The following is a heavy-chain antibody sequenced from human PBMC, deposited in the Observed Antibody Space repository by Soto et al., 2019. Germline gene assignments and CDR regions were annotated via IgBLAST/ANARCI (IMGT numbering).Heavy chain of an antibody. D-gene: IGHD5-18*01. CDR1: GGSISSGGYY. Sequence: QVQLQESGPGLVKPSQTLSLTCTVSGGSISSGGYYWSWNGQRPGKGLEWIGYIYYSGSTYYNPSLKSRVTISVDTSKTQFSLKLGSVTAADTAVYYCARQVRGYSYAVFDYWGQGTLVTVSS. J-gene: IGHJ4*02. V-gene: IGHV4-31*03. CDR2: IYYSGST. CDR3: ARQVRGYSYAVFDY.